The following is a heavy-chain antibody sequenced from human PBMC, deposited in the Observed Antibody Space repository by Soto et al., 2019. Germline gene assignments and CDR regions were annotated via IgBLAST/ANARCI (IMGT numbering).Heavy chain of an antibody. CDR2: TYYRSKWYN. D-gene: IGHD3-22*01. CDR3: ARVSYYYDSSGYYYYYGMDA. CDR1: GDSVSSNSAA. V-gene: IGHV6-1*01. Sequence: PSQTLSLTCAISGDSVSSNSAAWNWIRQSPSRGLEWLGRTYYRSKWYNDYAVSVKSRITINPDTSKNQFSLQLNSVTPEDTAVYYCARVSYYYDSSGYYYYYGMDAWGHGTTGTGS. J-gene: IGHJ6*02.